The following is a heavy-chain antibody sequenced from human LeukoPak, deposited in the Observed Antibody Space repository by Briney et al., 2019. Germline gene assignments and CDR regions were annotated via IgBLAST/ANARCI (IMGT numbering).Heavy chain of an antibody. V-gene: IGHV4-34*01. J-gene: IGHJ4*02. CDR1: GGSFSGYY. D-gene: IGHD1-26*01. Sequence: SETLSLTCAVYGGSFSGYYWSWIRQPPGKGLEWIGEINHSGSTSYNPSLKSRVTISVDTSKNQFSLKLSSVTAADTAVYYCASSRGSYFYWGQGTLVTVSS. CDR2: INHSGST. CDR3: ASSRGSYFY.